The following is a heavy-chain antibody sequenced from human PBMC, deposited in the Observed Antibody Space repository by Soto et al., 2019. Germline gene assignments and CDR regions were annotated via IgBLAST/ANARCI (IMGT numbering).Heavy chain of an antibody. CDR1: GFTFSSYG. V-gene: IGHV3-33*01. Sequence: QVQLVESGGGVVQPGRSLRLSCAASGFTFSSYGMHWVRQAPGKGLEWVAVIWYDGSNKYYADSVKGRFTISRDNSKNPLYLQMNSLRAEDTAVYYCAREKGGGEQLVLYYYYGMDVWGQGPTVTVSS. D-gene: IGHD6-6*01. J-gene: IGHJ6*02. CDR3: AREKGGGEQLVLYYYYGMDV. CDR2: IWYDGSNK.